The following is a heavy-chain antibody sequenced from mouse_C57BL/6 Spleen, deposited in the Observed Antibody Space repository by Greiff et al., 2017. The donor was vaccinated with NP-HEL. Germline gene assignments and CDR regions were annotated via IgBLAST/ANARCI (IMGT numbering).Heavy chain of an antibody. CDR1: GYTFTSYW. D-gene: IGHD6-1*01. Sequence: QVQLKESGAELVKPGASVKLSCKASGYTFTSYWMHWVKQRPGRGLEWIGWIDPNSGGTKYNEKFKSKATMTVDKPSSTAYMQLSSLTSEDSAVYYCAGGANFDYWGQGTTLTVSS. CDR2: IDPNSGGT. CDR3: AGGANFDY. J-gene: IGHJ2*01. V-gene: IGHV1-72*01.